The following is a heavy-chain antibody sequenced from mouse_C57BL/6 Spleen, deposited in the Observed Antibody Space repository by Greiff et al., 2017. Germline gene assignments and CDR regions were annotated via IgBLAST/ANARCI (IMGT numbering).Heavy chain of an antibody. CDR1: GYAFTNYL. V-gene: IGHV1-54*01. J-gene: IGHJ2*01. CDR3: AGGTTGFFDG. D-gene: IGHD2-13*01. CDR2: INPGSGGS. Sequence: VQLQQSGAELVRPGTSVKVSCKASGYAFTNYLIEWVKQRPGQGLEWIGVINPGSGGSNYNEKFKGKATLTADKSSSTAYMQLSSRTSEDSAVYFCAGGTTGFFDGWGQGTTLTVSS.